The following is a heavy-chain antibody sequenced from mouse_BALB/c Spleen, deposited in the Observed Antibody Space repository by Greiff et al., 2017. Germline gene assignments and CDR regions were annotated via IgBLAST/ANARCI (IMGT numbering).Heavy chain of an antibody. Sequence: QVQLKQSGAELVRPGSSVKISCKASGYAFSSYWMNWVKQRPGQGLEWIGQIYPGDGDTNYNGKFKGKATLTADKSSSTAYMQLSSLTSEDSAVYFGAREYSNYWGYWGQGTTLTVSS. CDR2: IYPGDGDT. CDR1: GYAFSSYW. J-gene: IGHJ2*01. CDR3: AREYSNYWGY. D-gene: IGHD2-5*01. V-gene: IGHV1-80*01.